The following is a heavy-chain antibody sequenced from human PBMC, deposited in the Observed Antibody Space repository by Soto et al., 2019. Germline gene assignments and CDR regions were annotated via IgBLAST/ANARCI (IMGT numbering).Heavy chain of an antibody. J-gene: IGHJ3*02. CDR3: ARSYLMTAAFDI. Sequence: VASMKGSCKASGYAFTGYYMNWGRPPHGQGLEWMGWNTTNGGGTTYAQKFQGRVTMTRNTSISTAYMELSRLRSDDTAVYYCARSYLMTAAFDIWGQGTMVTVSS. CDR2: NTTNGGGT. V-gene: IGHV1-2*02. CDR1: GYAFTGYY. D-gene: IGHD2-21*02.